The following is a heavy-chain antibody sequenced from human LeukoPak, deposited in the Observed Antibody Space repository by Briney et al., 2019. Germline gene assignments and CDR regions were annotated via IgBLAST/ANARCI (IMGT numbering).Heavy chain of an antibody. CDR3: ARSERRAQKDTYYNHYYYMDV. D-gene: IGHD6-25*01. CDR1: GGSISSHY. J-gene: IGHJ6*03. V-gene: IGHV4-59*11. CDR2: IYFSGYT. Sequence: PSETLSLTCVVSGGSISSHYGSWIRQPPGRGLEWIGYIYFSGYTNYNPSLKTRVTISVDTSNNQFSLRLSSVTAADTAVYYCARSERRAQKDTYYNHYYYMDVWGKGTTVTVSS.